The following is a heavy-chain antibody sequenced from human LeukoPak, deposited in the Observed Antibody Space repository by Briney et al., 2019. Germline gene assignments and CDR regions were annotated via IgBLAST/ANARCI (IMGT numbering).Heavy chain of an antibody. Sequence: SETLPLTCTVSGGSISSHYWTWIRQSPVKGLEWIGDISNSGSTSYNPSLKGRVTISIDTSKNQFPLKLSSVTAADTAVYYCGRDALVGYFSYYYMDVWGKGTTVTVSS. CDR1: GGSISSHY. J-gene: IGHJ6*03. V-gene: IGHV4-59*11. CDR2: ISNSGST. D-gene: IGHD2-15*01. CDR3: GRDALVGYFSYYYMDV.